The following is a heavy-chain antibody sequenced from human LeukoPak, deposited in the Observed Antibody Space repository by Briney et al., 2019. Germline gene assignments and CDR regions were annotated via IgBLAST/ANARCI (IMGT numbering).Heavy chain of an antibody. CDR2: IKQDGSEK. J-gene: IGHJ4*02. Sequence: GGSLRLSCAASGFTFSSYWMSWVRQAPGKGLEWVANIKQDGSEKYYVDSVKGRLTISRDNAKNSLYLQMNSLRAEDTAVYYCAREEGYSYGQTGYFDYWGQGTLVTVSS. V-gene: IGHV3-7*03. CDR3: AREEGYSYGQTGYFDY. D-gene: IGHD5-18*01. CDR1: GFTFSSYW.